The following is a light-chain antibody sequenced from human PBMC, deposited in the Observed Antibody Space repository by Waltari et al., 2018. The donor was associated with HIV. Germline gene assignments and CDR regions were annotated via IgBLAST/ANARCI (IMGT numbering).Light chain of an antibody. Sequence: SYELTQPPSLSVSPGQTASITCSGDRLGDKYACWYQQKPGQSPVLVIYQDNKRPSSIPERFSGSNSGNTATLTISGTQAMDEADYYCQAWDSSTVVFGGGTKLTVL. J-gene: IGLJ2*01. CDR1: RLGDKY. V-gene: IGLV3-1*01. CDR2: QDN. CDR3: QAWDSSTVV.